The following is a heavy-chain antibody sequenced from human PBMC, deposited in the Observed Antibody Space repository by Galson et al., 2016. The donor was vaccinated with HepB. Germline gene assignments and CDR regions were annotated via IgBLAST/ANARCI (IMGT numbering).Heavy chain of an antibody. V-gene: IGHV3-23*01. CDR3: AKDRYDSSGARYDY. CDR1: GFTFSNYA. J-gene: IGHJ4*02. Sequence: SLRLSCAASGFTFSNYAMSWVRQAPGKGLEWVSGISESGGTTCDTDSRKGRFTISRDNSRNMLFLQMTSMRAEDTAVYYCAKDRYDSSGARYDYGGQGPLVTVSS. CDR2: ISESGGTT. D-gene: IGHD3-22*01.